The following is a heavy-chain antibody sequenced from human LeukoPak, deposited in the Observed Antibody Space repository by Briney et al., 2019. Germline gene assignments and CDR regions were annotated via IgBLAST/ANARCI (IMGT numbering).Heavy chain of an antibody. J-gene: IGHJ4*02. V-gene: IGHV5-51*01. CDR3: ARHLIAPAGEAPSLDY. CDR2: IYPGDSDT. CDR1: GYSFTSYW. D-gene: IGHD6-13*01. Sequence: GESLKISCKGSGYSFTSYWIGWLRQMPGKGLEWMGIIYPGDSDTRYSPSFQGQVTISADKSISTAYLQWSSLKASDTAMYYCARHLIAPAGEAPSLDYWGQGTLVTISS.